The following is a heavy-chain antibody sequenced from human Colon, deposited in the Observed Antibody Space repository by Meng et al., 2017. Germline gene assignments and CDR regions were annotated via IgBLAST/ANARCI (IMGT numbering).Heavy chain of an antibody. CDR2: VNAAGVI. Sequence: VQLVASGGVLVQPGGSLRLSCAASGFIFRDYAMNRVRQAPGKGLEWVSAVNAAGVIHYADSVKGRFTISRDNSENTLYLQMNSLRAEDTAVYYCANGYSPDYWGQGTLVTVSS. CDR1: GFIFRDYA. D-gene: IGHD5-18*01. V-gene: IGHV3-23*04. J-gene: IGHJ4*02. CDR3: ANGYSPDY.